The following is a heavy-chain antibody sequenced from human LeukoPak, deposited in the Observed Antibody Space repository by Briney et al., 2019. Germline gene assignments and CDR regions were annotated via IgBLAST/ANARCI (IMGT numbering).Heavy chain of an antibody. CDR3: ASEEGGLDV. Sequence: GGSLRLSCAASGFTFSRYWMHWVRQAPGKGLVWVSRIKTDGTYTSYADSVKGRFTISRDNAKSTLYLQMNALRGEDTAVYHCASEEGGLDVWGQGTTVTVSS. CDR1: GFTFSRYW. CDR2: IKTDGTYT. J-gene: IGHJ6*02. V-gene: IGHV3-74*01.